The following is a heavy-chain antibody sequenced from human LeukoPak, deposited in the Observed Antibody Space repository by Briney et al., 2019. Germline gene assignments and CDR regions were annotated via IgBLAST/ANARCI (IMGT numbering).Heavy chain of an antibody. J-gene: IGHJ2*01. D-gene: IGHD1-26*01. CDR2: STGGST. Sequence: GGSLRLSCAASGFSFSSYAMSWVRQAPGKGLEWVSASTGGSTYYPHSVKGRFTVSRDNSKNTLYLQLNSLRAEDTAVYYCAKGALGAAYWYFDVWGRGTPVSVSS. V-gene: IGHV3-23*01. CDR3: AKGALGAAYWYFDV. CDR1: GFSFSSYA.